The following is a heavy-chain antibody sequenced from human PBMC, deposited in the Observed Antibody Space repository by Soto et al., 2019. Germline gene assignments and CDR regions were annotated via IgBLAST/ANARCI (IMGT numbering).Heavy chain of an antibody. CDR3: ARAPLDYYYDSSGPFDY. Sequence: WASVKVSCKASGYTFTSYGISWVRQAPGQGLEWMGWISAYNGNTNYAQKLQGRVTMTTDTSTSTAYMELRSLRSDDTAVYYCARAPLDYYYDSSGPFDYWGQGTLVTVSS. J-gene: IGHJ4*02. D-gene: IGHD3-22*01. V-gene: IGHV1-18*01. CDR2: ISAYNGNT. CDR1: GYTFTSYG.